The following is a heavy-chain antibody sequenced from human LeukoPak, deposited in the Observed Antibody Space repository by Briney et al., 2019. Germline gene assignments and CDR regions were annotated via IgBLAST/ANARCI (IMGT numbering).Heavy chain of an antibody. CDR3: AKDYDSSGYTDY. Sequence: GGSLRLPCAASGFTFSSYGMHWVRQAPGKGLEWVAFIRYDGSNKYYAVSVKGRFTISRDNSKNTLYLQMNSLRAEDTAVYYCAKDYDSSGYTDYWGQGTLVTVSS. D-gene: IGHD3-22*01. J-gene: IGHJ4*02. V-gene: IGHV3-30*02. CDR2: IRYDGSNK. CDR1: GFTFSSYG.